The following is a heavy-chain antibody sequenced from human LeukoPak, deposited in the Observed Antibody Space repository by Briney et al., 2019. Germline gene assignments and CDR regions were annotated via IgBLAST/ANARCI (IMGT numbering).Heavy chain of an antibody. Sequence: PSETLSLTCTVSGGSISSGGYYWSWLRQPPGKGLEWIGYIYHSGSTNYNPSLKSRVTISVDTSKNQFSLKLSSVTAADTAVYYCARGGSWYGDFNYFDYWGQGTLVTVSS. V-gene: IGHV4-61*08. D-gene: IGHD6-13*01. CDR1: GGSISSGGYY. CDR3: ARGGSWYGDFNYFDY. CDR2: IYHSGST. J-gene: IGHJ4*02.